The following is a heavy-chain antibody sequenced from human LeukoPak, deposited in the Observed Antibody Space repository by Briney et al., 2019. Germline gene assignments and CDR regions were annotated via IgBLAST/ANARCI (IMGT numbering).Heavy chain of an antibody. Sequence: ASVKVSCKASGGTFSSYAISWVRQAPGQGLEWMGGIIPIFGTANYAQKFQGRVTITADESTSTAYMELSSLRSEDTAVYYCARDRGIFAPAPEYYFDYWGQGTLVTVSS. CDR2: IIPIFGTA. CDR3: ARDRGIFAPAPEYYFDY. J-gene: IGHJ4*02. D-gene: IGHD2-15*01. V-gene: IGHV1-69*13. CDR1: GGTFSSYA.